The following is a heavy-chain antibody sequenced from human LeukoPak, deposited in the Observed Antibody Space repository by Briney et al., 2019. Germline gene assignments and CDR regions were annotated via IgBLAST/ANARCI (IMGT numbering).Heavy chain of an antibody. Sequence: PSKTLSLTCTVSGGSLSTYYWSWIRQPPGKGLEWIGYIYYSGSTNYNPSLKSRVTISVDTSKNQFSLKLSSVTAADTAVYYCARGGSYFGYWGQGTLVTVSS. V-gene: IGHV4-59*01. J-gene: IGHJ4*02. D-gene: IGHD1-26*01. CDR3: ARGGSYFGY. CDR2: IYYSGST. CDR1: GGSLSTYY.